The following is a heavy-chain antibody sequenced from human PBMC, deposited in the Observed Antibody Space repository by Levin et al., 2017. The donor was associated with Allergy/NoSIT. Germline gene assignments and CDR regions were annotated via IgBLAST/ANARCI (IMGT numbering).Heavy chain of an antibody. V-gene: IGHV3-21*01. Sequence: AGGSLRLSCAASGFTFSSYSMNWVRQAPGKGLEWVSSISSSSSYIYYADSVKGRFTISRDNAKNSLYLQMNSLRAEDTAVYYCARDGDYGDGYFQHWGQGTLVTVSS. CDR2: ISSSSSYI. J-gene: IGHJ1*01. D-gene: IGHD4-17*01. CDR1: GFTFSSYS. CDR3: ARDGDYGDGYFQH.